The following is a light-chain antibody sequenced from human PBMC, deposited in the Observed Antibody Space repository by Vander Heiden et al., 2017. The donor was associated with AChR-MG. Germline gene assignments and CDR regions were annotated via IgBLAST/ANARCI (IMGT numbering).Light chain of an antibody. Sequence: QSVLTQPPSVSGAPGQRVTISCTGSSSNIGAGYDVHWYQQIPGTAPKLLIYGNINRPSGVPDRFSASKSGTSASLAITGLQAEDEADYYCQSYDTSLDGVVGTGTRVTVL. CDR2: GNI. CDR1: SSNIGAGYD. J-gene: IGLJ1*01. V-gene: IGLV1-40*01. CDR3: QSYDTSLDGV.